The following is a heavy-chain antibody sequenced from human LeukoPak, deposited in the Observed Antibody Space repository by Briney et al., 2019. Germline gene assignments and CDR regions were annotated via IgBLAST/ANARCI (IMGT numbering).Heavy chain of an antibody. J-gene: IGHJ5*02. V-gene: IGHV3-23*01. CDR3: AKQGEWLITLSNWFDP. CDR2: IIGSGGST. D-gene: IGHD3-3*01. Sequence: PGGSLRLSCAASGFTFSSYAMSWVRQAPGKGLEWVSAIIGSGGSTYYADSVKGRFTISRDNSKNTLYLQMNSLRAEDTAVYYCAKQGEWLITLSNWFDPWGQGTLVTVSS. CDR1: GFTFSSYA.